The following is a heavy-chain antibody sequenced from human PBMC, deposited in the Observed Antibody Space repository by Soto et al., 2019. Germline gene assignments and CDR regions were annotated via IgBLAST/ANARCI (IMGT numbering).Heavy chain of an antibody. V-gene: IGHV1-69*01. Sequence: QVQLVQSGAEVKKPGSSVKVSCKASGDTLNNYAINWVRQAPGHGLEWMGGILPIFKTPTYAQKFQGRVTIAADESTSTAYMEVSSLRSDDTAVYFCATLASGGYFFQYWGQGTLVTVSS. J-gene: IGHJ4*02. CDR2: ILPIFKTP. D-gene: IGHD5-12*01. CDR3: ATLASGGYFFQY. CDR1: GDTLNNYA.